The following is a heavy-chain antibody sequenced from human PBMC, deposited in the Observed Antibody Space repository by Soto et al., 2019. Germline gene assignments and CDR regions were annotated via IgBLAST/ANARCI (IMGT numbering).Heavy chain of an antibody. CDR2: VSYSGTS. CDR3: VRLMYA. J-gene: IGHJ5*02. Sequence: SETLSITCTVSGDSITSSDYYWGWIRQPPWKGLPWIGSVSYSGTSYYNPSLKSRITISVDTSKNLFSLKLSSVTAADTAAYYCVRLMYAWGQGTLVTVSS. CDR1: GDSITSSDYY. V-gene: IGHV4-39*01. D-gene: IGHD2-8*01.